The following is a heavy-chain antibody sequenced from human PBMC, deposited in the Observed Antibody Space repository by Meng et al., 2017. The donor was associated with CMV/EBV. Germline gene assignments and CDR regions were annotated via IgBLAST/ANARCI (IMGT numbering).Heavy chain of an antibody. CDR2: IYYSGST. Sequence: GSLRLSCTVSGGSISSSSYYWGWIRQPPGKGLEWIGSIYYSGSTYYNPSLKSRVTISVDTSKNQLSLKLSSVTAADTAVYYCASPLRFLEWSDAFDIWGQGTMVTVSS. CDR3: ASPLRFLEWSDAFDI. V-gene: IGHV4-39*07. CDR1: GGSISSSSYY. D-gene: IGHD3-3*01. J-gene: IGHJ3*02.